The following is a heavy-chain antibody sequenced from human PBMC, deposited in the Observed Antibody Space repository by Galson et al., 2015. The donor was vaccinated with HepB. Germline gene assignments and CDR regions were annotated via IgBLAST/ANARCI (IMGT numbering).Heavy chain of an antibody. J-gene: IGHJ5*02. CDR1: GFTFDDYA. CDR3: AKDFEEGSGALWFDP. V-gene: IGHV3-9*01. CDR2: ISWNSGSI. D-gene: IGHD6-19*01. Sequence: SLRLSCAASGFTFDDYAMHWVRQAPGKGLEWVSSISWNSGSIGYADSVKGRFTISRDNAKNSLYLQMNSLRAEDTALYYCAKDFEEGSGALWFDPWGQGTLVTVSS.